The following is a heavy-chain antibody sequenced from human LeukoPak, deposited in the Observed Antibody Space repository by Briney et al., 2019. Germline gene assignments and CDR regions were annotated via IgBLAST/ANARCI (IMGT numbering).Heavy chain of an antibody. CDR1: GFTFSSYA. D-gene: IGHD6-19*01. CDR2: ISSSGGRT. V-gene: IGHV3-23*01. J-gene: IGHJ4*02. CDR3: AKTITVAGYYFDY. Sequence: PGRSLRLSCAASGFTFSSYAMTWVRQAPGKGLEWVSTISSSGGRTYYADSVKGRFTISRDNSKNTLYLQMNSLRAEDTAVYYCAKTITVAGYYFDYWGQGTLVTVSS.